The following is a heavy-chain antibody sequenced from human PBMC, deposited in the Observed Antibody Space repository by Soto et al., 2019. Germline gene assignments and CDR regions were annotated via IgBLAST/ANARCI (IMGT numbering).Heavy chain of an antibody. J-gene: IGHJ4*02. CDR2: TYYRSKWYN. V-gene: IGHV6-1*01. D-gene: IGHD1-1*01. Sequence: SQTLSLTCAISGDSVSSNSAAWNWIRQSPSRGLEWLGRTYYRSKWYNDYAVSVKSRITINPDTSKNQFSLKLSSVTAADTAVYYCARQSWGLERRLDYWGQGTLVTVSS. CDR3: ARQSWGLERRLDY. CDR1: GDSVSSNSAA.